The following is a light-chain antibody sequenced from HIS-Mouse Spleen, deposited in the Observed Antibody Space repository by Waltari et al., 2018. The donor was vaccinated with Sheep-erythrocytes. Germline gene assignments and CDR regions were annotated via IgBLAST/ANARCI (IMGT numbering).Light chain of an antibody. V-gene: IGLV3-10*01. CDR3: YSTDSSGNHWV. CDR2: EDS. Sequence: SYELTQPPSVSVSPGQTARLTCSGDALPKKSAYWYQQKAGQAPVLVIYEDSKRPPGIPERFSGSSSGTMATLTISGAQVEDDADYYCYSTDSSGNHWVFGGGTKLTVL. J-gene: IGLJ3*02. CDR1: ALPKKS.